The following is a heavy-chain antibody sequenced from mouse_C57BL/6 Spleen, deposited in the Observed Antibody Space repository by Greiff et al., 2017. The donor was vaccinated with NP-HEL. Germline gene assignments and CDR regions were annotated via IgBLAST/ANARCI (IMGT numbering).Heavy chain of an antibody. V-gene: IGHV5-4*01. CDR2: ISDGGSYT. CDR1: GFTFSSYA. Sequence: EVKLVESGGGLVKPGGSLKLSCAASGFTFSSYAMSWVRQTPEKRLEWVATISDGGSYTYYPDNVKGRFTISRDNAKNNLYLQMSHLKSEDTAMYYCARDYLLYAMDDWGQGTSVTVSS. CDR3: ARDYLLYAMDD. D-gene: IGHD2-10*01. J-gene: IGHJ4*01.